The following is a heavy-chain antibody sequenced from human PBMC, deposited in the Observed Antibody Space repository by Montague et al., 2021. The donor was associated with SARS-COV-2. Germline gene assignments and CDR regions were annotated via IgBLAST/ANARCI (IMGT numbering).Heavy chain of an antibody. CDR3: AKARGGTYYYFDY. D-gene: IGHD1-26*01. J-gene: IGHJ4*02. V-gene: IGHV3-23*01. Sequence: SLRLSCAASGFTYSDCAMPWVRQTPGKGLEWVSTISGRGDTTYYADSVKGRFTISRANSRDTLYLEMNSLRADDAAVYYCAKARGGTYYYFDYWGQGALVTVSS. CDR1: GFTYSDCA. CDR2: ISGRGDTT.